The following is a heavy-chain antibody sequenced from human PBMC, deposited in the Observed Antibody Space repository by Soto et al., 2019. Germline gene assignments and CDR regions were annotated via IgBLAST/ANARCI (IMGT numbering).Heavy chain of an antibody. CDR3: TRDFQGPLDYGMDV. CDR1: GFTFSSYW. CDR2: VKYDGSQT. V-gene: IGHV3-7*01. J-gene: IGHJ6*02. Sequence: GSLRLSCADSGFTFSSYWMSWVRQAPGKGLERVANVKYDGSQTYYVGSVKGRFTISRDNAKNSLYLHMNSLRAEDTAVYYCTRDFQGPLDYGMDVWGQGTTVTVSS. D-gene: IGHD1-1*01.